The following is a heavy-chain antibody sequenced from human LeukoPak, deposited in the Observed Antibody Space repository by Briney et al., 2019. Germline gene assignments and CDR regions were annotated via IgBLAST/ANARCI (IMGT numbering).Heavy chain of an antibody. CDR2: IDVTTGGS. CDR3: AKVNYYQPYF. D-gene: IGHD2-2*01. V-gene: IGHV3-23*01. J-gene: IGHJ4*02. CDR1: GFTFSSYS. Sequence: GGSLRLSCAASGFTFSSYSMNWVRQAPGKGLEWVSTIDVTTGGSYYADSVKGRFTISRDTFQNTLYLQLNSLRVDDTAIYYCAKVNYYQPYFWGQGTLVTVSS.